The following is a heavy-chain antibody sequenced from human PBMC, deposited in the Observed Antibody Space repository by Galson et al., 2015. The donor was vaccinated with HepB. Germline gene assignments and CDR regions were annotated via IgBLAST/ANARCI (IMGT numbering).Heavy chain of an antibody. CDR1: GGTFSSYA. V-gene: IGHV1-69*13. D-gene: IGHD2-2*03. J-gene: IGHJ6*03. Sequence: SVKVSCKASGGTFSSYAISWVRQAPGQGLEWMGGIIPIFGTANYAQKFQGRVTITADESTSTAYMELSSLRSEDTAVYYCARDDGYCSSTSCSWYYYYMDVWGKGTTVTVSS. CDR3: ARDDGYCSSTSCSWYYYYMDV. CDR2: IIPIFGTA.